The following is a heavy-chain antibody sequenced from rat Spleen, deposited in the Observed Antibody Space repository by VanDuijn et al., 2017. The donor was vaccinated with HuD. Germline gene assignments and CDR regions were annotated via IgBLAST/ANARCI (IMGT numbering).Heavy chain of an antibody. CDR3: ARRHYGYTDYFDY. J-gene: IGHJ2*01. Sequence: EVQLVESDGGLVQPGRSLKLSCAASGFTFSNYGMAWVRQTPTKGLEWVATITSGDNNSYYPDSVKGRFTISRDNAKSTLSLQMDSLRSEDTATYYCARRHYGYTDYFDYWGQGVMVTVSS. V-gene: IGHV5-29*01. CDR2: ITSGDNNS. CDR1: GFTFSNYG. D-gene: IGHD1-9*01.